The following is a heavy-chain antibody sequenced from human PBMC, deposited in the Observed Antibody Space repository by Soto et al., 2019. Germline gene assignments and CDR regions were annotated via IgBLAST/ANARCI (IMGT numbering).Heavy chain of an antibody. D-gene: IGHD2-8*01. CDR2: ISYDGSNK. Sequence: PGGSLRLSCAASGFTFSSYAMHWVRQAPGKGLEWVAVISYDGSNKYYADSVKGRFTISRDNSKNTLYLQMNSLRAEDTAVYYCARETVTEEYGAFDYWGQGTLVTVTS. CDR1: GFTFSSYA. V-gene: IGHV3-30-3*01. J-gene: IGHJ4*02. CDR3: ARETVTEEYGAFDY.